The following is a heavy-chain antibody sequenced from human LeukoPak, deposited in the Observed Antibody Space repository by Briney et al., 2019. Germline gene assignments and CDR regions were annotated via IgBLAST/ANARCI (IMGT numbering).Heavy chain of an antibody. CDR2: ISYDGSNK. CDR3: AKDQMGITMVREARDYFDY. CDR1: GFTFSSYA. J-gene: IGHJ4*02. D-gene: IGHD3-10*01. V-gene: IGHV3-30-3*01. Sequence: GGSLRLSCAASGFTFSSYAMHWVRQAPGKGLEWVAVISYDGSNKYYADSVKGRFTISRDNSKNTLYLQMNSLRVEDTAVYYCAKDQMGITMVREARDYFDYWGQGSLVTVSS.